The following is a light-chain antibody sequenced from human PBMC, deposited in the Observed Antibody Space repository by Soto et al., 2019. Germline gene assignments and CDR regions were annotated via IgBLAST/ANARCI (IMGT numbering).Light chain of an antibody. CDR1: SSNIGAGYD. CDR3: RGYGSSRSVV. CDR2: GNS. J-gene: IGLJ2*01. V-gene: IGLV1-40*01. Sequence: QSVLTQPPSVSGAPGQRVTISCTGSSSNIGAGYDVHWYQQLPGTAPKLLIYGNSNRPSGVPDRFSGSKSGTSASLAITGLQAEDEADYYCRGYGSSRSVVFGGGTKLTVL.